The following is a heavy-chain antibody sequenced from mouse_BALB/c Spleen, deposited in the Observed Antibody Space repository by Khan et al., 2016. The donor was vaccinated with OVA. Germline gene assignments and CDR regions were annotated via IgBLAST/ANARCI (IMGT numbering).Heavy chain of an antibody. CDR2: IDPSDSHT. J-gene: IGHJ3*01. CDR1: GYTFSSYW. V-gene: IGHV1-69*02. Sequence: QVQLQQPGAELVKPGASVKLSCKASGYTFSSYWMHWVKQRPGQGLEWIGEIDPSDSHTNYNQKFKGKATLNVDKSSSTAYMHLSSLTSEDSAVYDCARSYDDGSSTWFAYWGQGTLVTVSA. CDR3: ARSYDDGSSTWFAY. D-gene: IGHD1-1*01.